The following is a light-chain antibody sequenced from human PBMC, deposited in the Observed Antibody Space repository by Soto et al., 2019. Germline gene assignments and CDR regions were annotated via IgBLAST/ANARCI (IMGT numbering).Light chain of an antibody. CDR1: SSDVGGYNY. Sequence: QSVLTQPASVSASPGQSMTISCTGSSSDVGGYNYVSWYQQHPGKAPRLMIYEVSNRPSGVSNRFSGSKSGNTASLTISGLQAEDEADYYCMSYGSSTTLFVFGTGTKVTVL. V-gene: IGLV2-14*01. CDR3: MSYGSSTTLFV. CDR2: EVS. J-gene: IGLJ1*01.